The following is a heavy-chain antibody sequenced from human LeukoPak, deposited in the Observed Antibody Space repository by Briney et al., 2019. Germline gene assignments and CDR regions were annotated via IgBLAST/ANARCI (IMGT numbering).Heavy chain of an antibody. V-gene: IGHV4-34*01. CDR3: TRMTTGHDY. CDR2: INHSGYT. D-gene: IGHD4-17*01. CDR1: GVSFDDYY. J-gene: IGHJ4*02. Sequence: PSETLSLTCAVSGVSFDDYYWSWVRQTPGKGLEWIGEINHSGYTNDSPSLKSRVTLSIDTSRKQFSLNLRSVTVAAAGIYYCTRMTTGHDYWGQGTLVTVSS.